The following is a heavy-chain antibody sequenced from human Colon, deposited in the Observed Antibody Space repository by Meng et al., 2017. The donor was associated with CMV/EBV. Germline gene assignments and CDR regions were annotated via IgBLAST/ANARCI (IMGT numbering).Heavy chain of an antibody. V-gene: IGHV1-18*01. D-gene: IGHD2-21*02. Sequence: KTSGFRFDIYAITWVRQAPGQGLEWMAWVSNKNGETNYGQKFQGRVTVSRDTSTNTAYMELRSLRSDDSAVYYCARAGAEVTRSFDLWGQGTLVTVPS. CDR1: GFRFDIYA. J-gene: IGHJ4*02. CDR3: ARAGAEVTRSFDL. CDR2: VSNKNGET.